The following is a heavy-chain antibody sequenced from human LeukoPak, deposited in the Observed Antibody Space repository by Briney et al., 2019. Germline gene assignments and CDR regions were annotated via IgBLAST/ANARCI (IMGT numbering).Heavy chain of an antibody. D-gene: IGHD2/OR15-2a*01. Sequence: GESLRLSCAASGFAFNTYSMNWVRQAPGKGLEWVSFIFSSSTYIYYTDSVKGRFTISRDNARNLLYLQMDNLRAEDTGVYYCARDFYDGFALDYWGQGTLVTVSS. CDR2: IFSSSTYI. CDR1: GFAFNTYS. V-gene: IGHV3-21*03. J-gene: IGHJ4*02. CDR3: ARDFYDGFALDY.